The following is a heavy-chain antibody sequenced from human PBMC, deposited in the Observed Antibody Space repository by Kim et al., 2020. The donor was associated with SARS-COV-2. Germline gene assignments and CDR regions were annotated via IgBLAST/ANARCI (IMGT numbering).Heavy chain of an antibody. Sequence: YAQKRQGKVTQTTDTSTSTAYMELRGLRSDDTAVYYCAREDSSGWYGLDYWGQGTLVTVSS. J-gene: IGHJ4*02. V-gene: IGHV1-18*01. CDR3: AREDSSGWYGLDY. D-gene: IGHD6-19*01.